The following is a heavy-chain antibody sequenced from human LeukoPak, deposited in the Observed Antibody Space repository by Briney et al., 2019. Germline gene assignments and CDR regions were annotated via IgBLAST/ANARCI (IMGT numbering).Heavy chain of an antibody. D-gene: IGHD3-3*02. CDR1: GYTLTELS. J-gene: IGHJ6*02. CDR2: FDPEDGET. V-gene: IGHV1-24*01. Sequence: APVKVSCKVSGYTLTELSMHWVRQAPGKGLEWMGGFDPEDGETIYAQKFQGRVTMTEDTSTDTAYMELSSLRSEDTAVYYCATTAPEHFDKNYYYYGMDVWGQGTTVTVSS. CDR3: ATTAPEHFDKNYYYYGMDV.